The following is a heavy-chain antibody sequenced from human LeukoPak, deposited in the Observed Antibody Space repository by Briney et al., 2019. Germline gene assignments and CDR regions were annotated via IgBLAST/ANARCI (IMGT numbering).Heavy chain of an antibody. CDR3: ARLVSSGGWYEAHYRYYIDV. D-gene: IGHD3-3*01. V-gene: IGHV4-39*01. CDR1: GGSIDSTSYY. Sequence: SETLSLTCTVSGGSIDSTSYYWGWIRQPPGKSLEWIGTIYYSGNKYYNPSLRSRVTISVDTSKKQFSLRLSSVTAADTAVYYCARLVSSGGWYEAHYRYYIDVWGKGTTVTISS. J-gene: IGHJ6*03. CDR2: IYYSGNK.